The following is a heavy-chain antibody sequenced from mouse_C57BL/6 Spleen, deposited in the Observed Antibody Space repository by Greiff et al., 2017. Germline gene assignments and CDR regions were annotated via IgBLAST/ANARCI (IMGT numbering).Heavy chain of an antibody. V-gene: IGHV1-50*01. Sequence: QVQLQQPGAELVKPGASVKLSCKASGYTFTSYWMQWVKQRPGQGLEWIGEIDPSDSYTNYNHKFKGKVTLTVDTSSSTAYMQLSSLTSEDSAVYYCARDWFAYWGQGTLVTVSA. J-gene: IGHJ3*01. CDR1: GYTFTSYW. CDR2: IDPSDSYT. CDR3: ARDWFAY.